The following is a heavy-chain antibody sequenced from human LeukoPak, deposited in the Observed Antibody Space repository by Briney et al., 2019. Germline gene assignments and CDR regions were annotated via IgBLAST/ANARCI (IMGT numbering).Heavy chain of an antibody. CDR3: TRDSDSSGWFTDY. D-gene: IGHD6-19*01. Sequence: PGGTLRLSCAASGFTFSSYGISWFRQAPGKGLEWVGFIRSKAYGGTTEYAASVKGRFTISRDDSKSIAYLQMNSLKTEDTAVYYCTRDSDSSGWFTDYWGQGTLVTVSS. CDR2: IRSKAYGGTT. V-gene: IGHV3-49*03. CDR1: GFTFSSYG. J-gene: IGHJ4*02.